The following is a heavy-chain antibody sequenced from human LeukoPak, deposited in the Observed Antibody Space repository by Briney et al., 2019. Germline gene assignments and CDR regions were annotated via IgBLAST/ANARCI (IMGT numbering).Heavy chain of an antibody. D-gene: IGHD6-13*01. CDR3: ARAEIAAAGTWWFDP. CDR1: GFTFSSYS. J-gene: IGHJ5*02. CDR2: ISSSSSTI. Sequence: GGSLRLSCAASGFTFSSYSMSWVRQAPGKGLEWVSYISSSSSTIYYADSVKGRFTISRDNAKNSLYLQMNSLRAEDTAVYYCARAEIAAAGTWWFDPWGQGTLVTVSS. V-gene: IGHV3-48*04.